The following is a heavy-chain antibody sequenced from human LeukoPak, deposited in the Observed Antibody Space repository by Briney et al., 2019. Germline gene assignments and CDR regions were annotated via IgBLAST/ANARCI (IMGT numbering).Heavy chain of an antibody. CDR2: LTGSGRGT. CDR1: GLTFSNYA. J-gene: IGHJ3*02. V-gene: IGHV3-23*01. Sequence: GGSLRLSCTASGLTFSNYATTWVRQAPGKGLEWVSSLTGSGRGTYYAGPVKGRFSVSRDNSQNTVFLHMNSLRADDTALYYCSKDPNGDYVGAFDMWGPGTMVTVSS. D-gene: IGHD4-17*01. CDR3: SKDPNGDYVGAFDM.